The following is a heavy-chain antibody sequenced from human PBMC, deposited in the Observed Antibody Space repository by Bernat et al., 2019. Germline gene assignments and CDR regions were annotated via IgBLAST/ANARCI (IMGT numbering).Heavy chain of an antibody. CDR3: ARAVAENWFDP. CDR2: IKPDGTDK. D-gene: IGHD2-15*01. V-gene: IGHV3-7*03. Sequence: EVQLVESGGGLVQPGGSLRLSCAASGFIFSNYWMSWVRQAPGKGLEWVANIKPDGTDKYYMDSVKGRFTITRDKAKNSVYLQMNSLRADDTAVYYCARAVAENWFDPWGQGTLVTVSS. J-gene: IGHJ5*02. CDR1: GFIFSNYW.